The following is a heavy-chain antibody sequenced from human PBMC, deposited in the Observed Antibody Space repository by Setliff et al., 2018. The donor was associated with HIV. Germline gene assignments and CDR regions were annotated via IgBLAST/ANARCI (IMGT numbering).Heavy chain of an antibody. Sequence: PGESLKISCKGSGYSFTSCWIGWVRQMPGRGLEWMGIIYPGDSDTRYSPSFEGQVTMSADKSINTAYLQWNSLKASDTAMYYCARQPTDTSGYNNWFDSWGQGTLVTVSS. CDR3: ARQPTDTSGYNNWFDS. J-gene: IGHJ5*01. V-gene: IGHV5-51*01. CDR2: IYPGDSDT. D-gene: IGHD3-3*01. CDR1: GYSFTSCW.